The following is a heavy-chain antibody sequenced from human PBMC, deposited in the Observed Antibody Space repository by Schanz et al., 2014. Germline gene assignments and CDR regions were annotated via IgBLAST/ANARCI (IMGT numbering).Heavy chain of an antibody. CDR3: AREEGYGYGPGAFDI. V-gene: IGHV3-30*04. Sequence: QVQLVESGGGVVQPGRSLRLSCAASGFSSSTYAMHWVRQAPGKGLEWVAVILYDGSKTYYADSVKGRFTISRDNSKNTLSLQMNSLRAEDTAVYYCAREEGYGYGPGAFDIWGQGTMVTVSS. CDR1: GFSSSTYA. CDR2: ILYDGSKT. J-gene: IGHJ3*02. D-gene: IGHD5-18*01.